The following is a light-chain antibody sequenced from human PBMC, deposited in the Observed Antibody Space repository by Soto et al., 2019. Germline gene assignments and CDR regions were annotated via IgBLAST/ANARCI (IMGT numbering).Light chain of an antibody. CDR3: QQYNNWPWT. CDR2: GAF. CDR1: QSVSSD. Sequence: EIVMTQSPATLSMFPGERATLSCRASQSVSSDLGWYQQKPGQAPRLLIHGAFIRAAGVPARFSGSGSGTEFTLTISSLQSEDFAVYYCQQYNNWPWTFGQGTKVDI. V-gene: IGKV3-15*01. J-gene: IGKJ1*01.